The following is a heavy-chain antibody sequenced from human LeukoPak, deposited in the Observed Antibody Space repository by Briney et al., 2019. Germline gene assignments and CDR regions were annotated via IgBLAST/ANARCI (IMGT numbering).Heavy chain of an antibody. CDR1: GYTFTSYG. CDR2: ISAYNGNT. D-gene: IGHD6-13*01. CDR3: ARVPYSSSWYGGWNYYYMDV. V-gene: IGHV1-18*01. Sequence: GASVKVSCKASGYTFTSYGISWVRQAPGQGLEWMGWISAYNGNTNYAQKLQGRVTMTTDTSTSTAYMELRSLRSDDTAVYYCARVPYSSSWYGGWNYYYMDVWGKGTTVTISS. J-gene: IGHJ6*03.